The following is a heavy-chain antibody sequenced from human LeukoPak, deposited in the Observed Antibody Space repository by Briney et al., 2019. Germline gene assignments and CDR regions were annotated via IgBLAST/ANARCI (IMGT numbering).Heavy chain of an antibody. Sequence: SETLSLTCTVSGGSISSGGYYWSWIRQHPGKGLEWIGYIYYSGSTYYNPSLKSRVTISVDTSKNQFSLKLSSVTAADTAVYYCARSYSGSYSYFDIWGQGTMVTVSS. D-gene: IGHD1-26*01. V-gene: IGHV4-31*03. CDR1: GGSISSGGYY. CDR2: IYYSGST. J-gene: IGHJ3*02. CDR3: ARSYSGSYSYFDI.